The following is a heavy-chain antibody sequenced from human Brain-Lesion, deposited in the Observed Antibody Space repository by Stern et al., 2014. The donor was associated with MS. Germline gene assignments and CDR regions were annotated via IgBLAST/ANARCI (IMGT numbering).Heavy chain of an antibody. CDR2: VLGLNGDT. J-gene: IGHJ5*02. V-gene: IGHV1-58*03. Sequence: QLVQSGPEVKKPGTSVKVSCKASGITFSQSAVQWLRQAPGKRLEWVGGVLGLNGDTNYAQSFQERVTITRDMSTSTVYMELRSLRSEDTAVYYCASERYTYYDDQRPPGGFGPWGQGTLVTVSS. CDR1: GITFSQSA. D-gene: IGHD5-18*01. CDR3: ASERYTYYDDQRPPGGFGP.